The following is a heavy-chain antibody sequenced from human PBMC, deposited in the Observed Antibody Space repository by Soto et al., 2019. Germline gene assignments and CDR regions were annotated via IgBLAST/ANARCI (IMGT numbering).Heavy chain of an antibody. Sequence: SGPTLVNPTETLTLTCTVSGFSLSNARMGVSWIRQPPGKALEWLAHIFSNDEKSYSTSLKSRLTISKNTSKSQVVLTMTNMDPVDTATYYCARIQDRLVRQGSYYFDYWGQGTLVTVSS. CDR2: IFSNDEK. D-gene: IGHD6-19*01. V-gene: IGHV2-26*01. J-gene: IGHJ4*02. CDR3: ARIQDRLVRQGSYYFDY. CDR1: GFSLSNARMG.